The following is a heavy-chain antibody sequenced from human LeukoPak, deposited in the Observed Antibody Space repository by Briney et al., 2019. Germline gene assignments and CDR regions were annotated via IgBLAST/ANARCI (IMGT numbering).Heavy chain of an antibody. J-gene: IGHJ3*02. Sequence: GGSLRLSCAASGFXFSDYYISWIRQAPGKGQEWVSYISSSSSYTNYADSVKGRFTISRDNAKNSLYLQMNSLRAEDTAVYYCARDPAMVRGGNAFDIWGQGTMVTVSS. D-gene: IGHD3-10*01. CDR3: ARDPAMVRGGNAFDI. V-gene: IGHV3-11*05. CDR1: GFXFSDYY. CDR2: ISSSSSYT.